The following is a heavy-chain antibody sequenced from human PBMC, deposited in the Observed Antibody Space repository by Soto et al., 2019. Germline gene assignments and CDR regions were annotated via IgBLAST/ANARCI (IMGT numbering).Heavy chain of an antibody. V-gene: IGHV4-34*01. CDR3: ARGTVRGEEEETPETSHFSRASNVVVAAYDY. CDR1: GGSISNGDYY. Sequence: SETLSLTCTVSGGSISNGDYYWSWIRQPPGKGLEWIGEINHSGSTNYNPSLKSRVTISVDTSKNQFSLKLSSVTAADTAVYYCARGTVRGEEEETPETSHFSRASNVVVAAYDYWGQGTLVTVSS. J-gene: IGHJ4*02. CDR2: INHSGST. D-gene: IGHD2-15*01.